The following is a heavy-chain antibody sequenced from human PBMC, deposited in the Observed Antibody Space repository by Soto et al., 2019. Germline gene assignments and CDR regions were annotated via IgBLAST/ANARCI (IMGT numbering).Heavy chain of an antibody. V-gene: IGHV3-7*01. CDR2: INQDGSQD. J-gene: IGHJ3*02. Sequence: EVQLVESGGGLVQPGGSLRLSCAASRFTFSSSWMTWVRQAPGKGLEWVASINQDGSQDYYVDSVKGRFTISRDNARNSLYLQMDSLRAEDTAVFYCARDPAFGAFDIWGQGTMVTVSS. CDR1: RFTFSSSW. CDR3: ARDPAFGAFDI. D-gene: IGHD3-16*01.